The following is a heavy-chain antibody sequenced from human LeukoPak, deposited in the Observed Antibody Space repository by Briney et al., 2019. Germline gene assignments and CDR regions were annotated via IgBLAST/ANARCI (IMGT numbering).Heavy chain of an antibody. D-gene: IGHD2-8*01. CDR1: GGSISSRSYS. V-gene: IGHV4-39*07. J-gene: IGHJ5*02. Sequence: TSETLSLTCTVSGGSISSRSYSWGWIRQPPGKGLEWIGSMYYTGNTDYNPSLKSRLTVSVDTSKNQFSLKLSSVTAADTAVYFCAKGYTNGVNQEVWLDPWGQGTLVTVSS. CDR2: MYYTGNT. CDR3: AKGYTNGVNQEVWLDP.